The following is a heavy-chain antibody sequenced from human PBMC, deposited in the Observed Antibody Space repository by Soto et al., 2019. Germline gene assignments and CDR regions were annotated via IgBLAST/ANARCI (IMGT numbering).Heavy chain of an antibody. CDR3: ARGMPYYFDY. CDR1: GGSISSGLHY. Sequence: QVQLQESGPGLVKPSQTLSLTCTVSGGSISSGLHYWSWIRQRPGKGLEWIAYIYNTGSTYYNPSIKSRITISVDTSNNQFSLKMSSVTAADTAVYYCARGMPYYFDYWGQGSLVTVSS. V-gene: IGHV4-31*03. D-gene: IGHD2-2*01. CDR2: IYNTGST. J-gene: IGHJ4*02.